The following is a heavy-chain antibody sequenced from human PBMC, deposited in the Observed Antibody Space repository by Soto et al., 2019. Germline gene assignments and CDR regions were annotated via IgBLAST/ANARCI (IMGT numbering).Heavy chain of an antibody. D-gene: IGHD3-22*01. J-gene: IGHJ5*01. V-gene: IGHV4-61*08. CDR1: GDSVTSGDYY. CDR2: IYYSGNT. CDR3: ARLPVPTSMTYWFDP. Sequence: SETLSLTCTVSGDSVTSGDYYWSWIRQPPGKGLEWIGYIYYSGNTNYSPSLKSRVAISLYTSHNQFSLKLSSVTAADTAVYFCARLPVPTSMTYWFDPWRQGTLVTVSS.